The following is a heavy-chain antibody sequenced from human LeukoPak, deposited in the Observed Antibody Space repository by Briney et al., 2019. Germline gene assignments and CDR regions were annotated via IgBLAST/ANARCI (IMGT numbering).Heavy chain of an antibody. Sequence: SDTLSLPCRLSGGPISYLYWRWIRLPAGWGGEGIRHIYTRGSTHSNLSLKSRVTMSVDTSMNQFSLKLSSVTAANTAVYYCARLPPEYGDHVEGWGAFDIWGQGTMVTVSS. J-gene: IGHJ3*02. D-gene: IGHD4-17*01. V-gene: IGHV4-4*07. CDR1: GGPISYLY. CDR3: ARLPPEYGDHVEGWGAFDI. CDR2: IYTRGST.